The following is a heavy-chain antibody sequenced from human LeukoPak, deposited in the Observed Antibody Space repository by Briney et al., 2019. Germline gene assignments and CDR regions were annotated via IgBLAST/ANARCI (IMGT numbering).Heavy chain of an antibody. D-gene: IGHD3-10*01. Sequence: KPSETLSLTCDVSGDFIRGYWWGWVRQPAGKGLEWIGRIYSTGSTKFNPSLKSRLTMSMDTSTDQSSLKFSLKLTSVTPADTAMYFCARQGYTASYYFLDYWSQGILVTVSS. V-gene: IGHV4-4*07. J-gene: IGHJ4*02. CDR3: ARQGYTASYYFLDY. CDR1: GDFIRGYW. CDR2: IYSTGST.